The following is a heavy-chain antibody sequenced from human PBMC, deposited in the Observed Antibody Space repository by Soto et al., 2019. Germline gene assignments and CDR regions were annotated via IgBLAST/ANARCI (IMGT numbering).Heavy chain of an antibody. D-gene: IGHD2-21*02. CDR3: ARVPPLSADCGGDCYPGLRWFDP. V-gene: IGHV4-59*01. J-gene: IGHJ5*02. Sequence: SETLSLTCTVSGGSISSYYWSWIRQPPGKGLEWIGYIYYSGSTNYNPSLKSRVTISVDTSKNQFSLKLSSVTAADTAVYYCARVPPLSADCGGDCYPGLRWFDPWGQGTLVTVSS. CDR1: GGSISSYY. CDR2: IYYSGST.